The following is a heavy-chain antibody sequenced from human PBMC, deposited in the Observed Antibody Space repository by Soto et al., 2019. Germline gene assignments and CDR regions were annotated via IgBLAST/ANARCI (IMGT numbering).Heavy chain of an antibody. CDR2: ISSSSSYI. D-gene: IGHD6-6*01. Sequence: GVLRLSCAASGFTFSSYSMNWVRQAPGEGLEWVSSISSSSSYIYYADSVKGRFTISRDNAKNTLYLQMNSLRAEDTAVYYCARGWSSSRYYYYGMDVWGQGTTVTVSS. J-gene: IGHJ6*02. CDR1: GFTFSSYS. V-gene: IGHV3-21*01. CDR3: ARGWSSSRYYYYGMDV.